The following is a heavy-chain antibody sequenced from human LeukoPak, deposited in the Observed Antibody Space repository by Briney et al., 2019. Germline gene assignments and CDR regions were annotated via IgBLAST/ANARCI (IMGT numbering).Heavy chain of an antibody. CDR1: GVSISSYS. CDR2: IYYSGST. V-gene: IGHV4-59*01. D-gene: IGHD3-10*01. CDR3: ARDRGLRDMDV. Sequence: PSETLSLTCTVSGVSISSYSWRWIRQPPGKGLGWLAYIYYSGSTNYNPSLKSRVTISVDTSTNQFSLKLTSVTAADTAVYYCARDRGLRDMDVRGKGTTVTVSS. J-gene: IGHJ6*03.